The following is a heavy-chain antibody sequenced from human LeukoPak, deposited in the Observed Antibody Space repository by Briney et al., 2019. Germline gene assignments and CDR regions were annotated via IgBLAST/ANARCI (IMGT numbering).Heavy chain of an antibody. J-gene: IGHJ6*02. Sequence: KSSETLSLTCAVYGGSFSSYYWSWIRQPPGKGLEWSGYIYDSGSTNYNPSLKRRVTISVDTSKNQFSLKLSSVTAADTAVYYCARGGDFWSGYYRQHYYGMDVWGQGTTVTVSS. D-gene: IGHD3-3*01. CDR1: GGSFSSYY. CDR2: IYDSGST. CDR3: ARGGDFWSGYYRQHYYGMDV. V-gene: IGHV4-59*01.